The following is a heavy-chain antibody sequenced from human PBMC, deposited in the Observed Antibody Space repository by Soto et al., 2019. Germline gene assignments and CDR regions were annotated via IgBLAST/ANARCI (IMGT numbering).Heavy chain of an antibody. J-gene: IGHJ4*02. Sequence: ASETLSLTCTVSGGSISSYYWSWIRQPPGKGLEWIGYIYYSGSTNYNPSLKSRVTISVDTSKNQFSLKLSSVTAADTAVYYCARAPGDSSGYYLFDYWGQGTLVTVSS. CDR2: IYYSGST. D-gene: IGHD3-22*01. CDR1: GGSISSYY. V-gene: IGHV4-59*01. CDR3: ARAPGDSSGYYLFDY.